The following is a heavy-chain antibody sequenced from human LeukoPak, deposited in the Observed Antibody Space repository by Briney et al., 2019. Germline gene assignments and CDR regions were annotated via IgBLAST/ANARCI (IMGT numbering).Heavy chain of an antibody. V-gene: IGHV4-59*08. J-gene: IGHJ4*02. CDR1: GGSISSYY. CDR3: ARHYGAGTYPLDY. CDR2: IYYSGNT. Sequence: SETLSLTCTVSGGSISSYYWSWIRQPPGKGLEWIGYIYYSGNTKYNPSLESRVTISLDTPKNQFSLKLTSVTAADTAVYYCARHYGAGTYPLDYWGQGTLVTVSS. D-gene: IGHD3-10*01.